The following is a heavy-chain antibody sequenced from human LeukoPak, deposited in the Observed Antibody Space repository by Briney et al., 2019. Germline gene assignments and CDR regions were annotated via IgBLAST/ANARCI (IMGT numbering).Heavy chain of an antibody. CDR3: ARDKSYFGSGNYHYFDS. D-gene: IGHD3-10*01. V-gene: IGHV3-30*03. J-gene: IGHJ4*02. Sequence: PGGSLRLSCVASGFAFSQFPVHWVRQAPGKRWEWVAFISQVGGNKKYGDSVKGRFTISRDNYKNTVYLQMNNLRPEDTALYYCARDKSYFGSGNYHYFDSWGQGALVIVSS. CDR2: ISQVGGNK. CDR1: GFAFSQFP.